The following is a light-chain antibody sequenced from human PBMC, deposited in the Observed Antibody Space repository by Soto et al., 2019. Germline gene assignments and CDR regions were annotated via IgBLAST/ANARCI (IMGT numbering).Light chain of an antibody. J-gene: IGKJ2*01. CDR1: QTISIW. Sequence: DIPMTQSPSTLSASVGDRVTITCRASQTISIWLAWYQQKPGKAPKLLIYKASSLESGVPSRFSGSGSGTEFTLTITSLQPDDIATYYCQQYNSYPYTFGQGTKLEIK. CDR2: KAS. CDR3: QQYNSYPYT. V-gene: IGKV1-5*03.